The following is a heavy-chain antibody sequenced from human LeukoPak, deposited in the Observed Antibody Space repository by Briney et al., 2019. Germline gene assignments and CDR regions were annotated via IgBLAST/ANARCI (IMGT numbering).Heavy chain of an antibody. CDR3: GKTTVGYSSGQKPAWPVDY. D-gene: IGHD5-18*01. CDR2: VRGSADTG. CDR1: GFTIKTYA. J-gene: IGHJ4*02. Sequence: GGSLRLSCAASGFTIKTYAMSWVRQAPGKGLQWVSGVRGSADTGNYADSVKGRFTISRDSTKNTLYLQMNSLRAEDTAVYYCGKTTVGYSSGQKPAWPVDYWGQGTLVTVSS. V-gene: IGHV3-23*01.